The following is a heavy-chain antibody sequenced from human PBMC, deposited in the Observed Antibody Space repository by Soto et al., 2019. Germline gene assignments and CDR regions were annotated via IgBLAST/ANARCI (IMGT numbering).Heavy chain of an antibody. Sequence: KPGGSLRLSCAASGFTFSSYSMNWVRQAPGKGLEWVSSISSSSSYIYYADSVKGRFTISRDNAKNSLYLQMNSLRAEDTAVYYCARGGRLYSSSSPYFDYWGQGTLVTVSS. CDR3: ARGGRLYSSSSPYFDY. CDR1: GFTFSSYS. V-gene: IGHV3-21*01. D-gene: IGHD6-6*01. CDR2: ISSSSSYI. J-gene: IGHJ4*02.